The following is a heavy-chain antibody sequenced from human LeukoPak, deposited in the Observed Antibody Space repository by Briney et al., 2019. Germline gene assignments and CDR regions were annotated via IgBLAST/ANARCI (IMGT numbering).Heavy chain of an antibody. V-gene: IGHV4-59*01. D-gene: IGHD5-18*01. CDR3: ARRGYTFAVDAFDF. J-gene: IGHJ3*01. CDR2: IYNSVST. Sequence: SETLSLTCTVSGDSISSYYWSWIRQPPGKGLEWIGYIYNSVSTNYNPSLKSRVTISVDTSKNQFSLKLNSLTAADTAVYFCARRGYTFAVDAFDFWGRGTVVTVSS. CDR1: GDSISSYY.